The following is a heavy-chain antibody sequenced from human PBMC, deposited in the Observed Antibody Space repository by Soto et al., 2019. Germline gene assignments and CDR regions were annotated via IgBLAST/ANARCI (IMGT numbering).Heavy chain of an antibody. V-gene: IGHV4-30-4*01. J-gene: IGHJ5*02. CDR3: ARVADYYGSGSYGWLDP. CDR2: IYYSGST. D-gene: IGHD3-10*01. Sequence: SETLSLTCTVSGGSISSGDYYWSWIRQPPGKGLEWIGYIYYSGSTYYNPSLKSRVTISVDTSKNQFSLKLSSVTAADTAVYYCARVADYYGSGSYGWLDPWGQGTLVTVSS. CDR1: GGSISSGDYY.